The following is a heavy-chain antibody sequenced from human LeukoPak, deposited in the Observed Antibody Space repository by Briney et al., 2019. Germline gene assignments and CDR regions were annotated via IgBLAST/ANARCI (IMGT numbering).Heavy chain of an antibody. V-gene: IGHV3-7*01. CDR2: INQDGSEI. Sequence: GGSLRLSCAASGFTFSSYWMSWVRQAPGRGLEWVAIINQDGSEIYYVASARGRFTISRDNSKKSVYLQMNSLRVEDTALYYCTRDDLAVGKYDYVDYWGQGTLVTVSS. CDR1: GFTFSSYW. D-gene: IGHD2-15*01. CDR3: TRDDLAVGKYDYVDY. J-gene: IGHJ4*02.